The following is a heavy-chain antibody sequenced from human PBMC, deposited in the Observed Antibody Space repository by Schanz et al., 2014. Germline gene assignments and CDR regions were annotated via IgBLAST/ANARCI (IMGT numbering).Heavy chain of an antibody. V-gene: IGHV3-7*01. CDR2: IKQDGSAK. Sequence: EVQLVESGGGLVQPGGSLSLCCVASGFTFSRYWMTWVRQAPGKGLEWVANIKQDGSAKNYVDSVKGRFTISRDNPKNSLCLQMNSLRAEDTAVYYCARGAGGLDTWGQGTPVTVSS. J-gene: IGHJ5*02. CDR1: GFTFSRYW. CDR3: ARGAGGLDT. D-gene: IGHD3-16*01.